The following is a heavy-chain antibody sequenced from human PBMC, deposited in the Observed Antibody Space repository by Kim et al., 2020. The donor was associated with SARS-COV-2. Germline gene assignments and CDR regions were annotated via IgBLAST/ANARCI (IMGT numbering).Heavy chain of an antibody. V-gene: IGHV3-49*04. CDR2: IRSKAYGGTT. CDR1: GFTFGDYA. CDR3: TRDYKSGAARLRLYYYYMDV. J-gene: IGHJ6*03. Sequence: GGSLRLSCTASGFTFGDYAMSWVRQAPGKGLEWVGFIRSKAYGGTTEYAASVKGRFTISRDDSKSIAYLQMNSLKTEDTAVYYCTRDYKSGAARLRLYYYYMDVWGKGTTVTVSS. D-gene: IGHD6-6*01.